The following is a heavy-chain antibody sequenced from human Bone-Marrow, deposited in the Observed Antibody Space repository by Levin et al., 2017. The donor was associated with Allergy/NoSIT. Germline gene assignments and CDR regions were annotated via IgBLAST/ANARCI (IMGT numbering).Heavy chain of an antibody. J-gene: IGHJ4*02. CDR3: ARSSGIYSGGFDY. D-gene: IGHD1-26*01. CDR1: GFTVSHNY. Sequence: PGGSLRLSCAASGFTVSHNYMTWVRQAPGKGLEWVSITHLGGNTDYADSVKGRFTISRDDSRNTLFLHMNNLRAEDTAIYYCARSSGIYSGGFDYWGQGTLVTVSS. CDR2: THLGGNT. V-gene: IGHV3-53*01.